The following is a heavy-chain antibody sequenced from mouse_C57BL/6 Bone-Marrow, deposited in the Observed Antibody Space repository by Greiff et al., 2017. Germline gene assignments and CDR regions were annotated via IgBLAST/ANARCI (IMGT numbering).Heavy chain of an antibody. Sequence: QVQLQQPGAELVRPGTSVKLSCKASGYTFTSYWMHWVKQRPGQGLEWIGVIDPSDSYTNYNQKFKGKATLTVDTSSSTAYMQLSSLTSEDSAVYCGAPLLWLRRGFAYWGQGTLVTVSA. CDR3: APLLWLRRGFAY. J-gene: IGHJ3*01. V-gene: IGHV1-59*01. D-gene: IGHD2-2*01. CDR2: IDPSDSYT. CDR1: GYTFTSYW.